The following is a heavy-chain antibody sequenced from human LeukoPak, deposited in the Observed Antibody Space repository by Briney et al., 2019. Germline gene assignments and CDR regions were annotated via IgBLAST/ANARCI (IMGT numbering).Heavy chain of an antibody. CDR1: GFTYSSYS. V-gene: IGHV3-21*01. D-gene: IGHD4-17*01. Sequence: GGSLRLSCAASGFTYSSYSMSWVRQAPGKGLEWVSSISCSSSYIYYADSVKGRFTISRDNAKNSLYLQMNSLRAEDTAVYYCARDASYGDYITNWFDPWGQGTLVTVSS. CDR2: ISCSSSYI. CDR3: ARDASYGDYITNWFDP. J-gene: IGHJ5*02.